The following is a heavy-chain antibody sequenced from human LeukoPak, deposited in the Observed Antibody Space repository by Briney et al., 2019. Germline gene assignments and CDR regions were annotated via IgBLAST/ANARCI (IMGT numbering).Heavy chain of an antibody. V-gene: IGHV1-2*02. CDR1: GYTFTGYY. J-gene: IGHJ4*02. D-gene: IGHD6-13*01. Sequence: ASVRVSCKASGYTFTGYYMHWVRQAPGQGLEWMGWINPNSGGTNYAQKFQGRVTMTRDTSISTAYMELSRLRSDDTAVYYCARGEEGRIAAAELDYWGQGTLVTVSS. CDR3: ARGEEGRIAAAELDY. CDR2: INPNSGGT.